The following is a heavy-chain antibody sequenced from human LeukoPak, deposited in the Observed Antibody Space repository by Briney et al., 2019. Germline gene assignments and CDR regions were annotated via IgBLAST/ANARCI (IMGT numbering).Heavy chain of an antibody. CDR3: ARTKITMVRGVFSAGQFDY. J-gene: IGHJ4*02. Sequence: ASVKVSCKASGYTFTSYGISWVRQAPGQGLEWMGWISAYNGNTNYAQKLQGRVTMTTDTSTSTAYMELRSLRSDDTAVYYCARTKITMVRGVFSAGQFDYWGQGTLVTVSS. D-gene: IGHD3-10*01. V-gene: IGHV1-18*04. CDR2: ISAYNGNT. CDR1: GYTFTSYG.